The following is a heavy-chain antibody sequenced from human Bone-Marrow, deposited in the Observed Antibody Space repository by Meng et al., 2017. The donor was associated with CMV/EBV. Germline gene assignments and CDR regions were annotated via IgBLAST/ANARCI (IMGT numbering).Heavy chain of an antibody. D-gene: IGHD2-2*01. Sequence: QVQQVQAGAEVKKAGASGKVSCKASGYTFTGYYMHWVRQAPGQGLEWMGWINPNSGGTNYAQKFQGRVTMTRDTSISTAYMKLSRLRSDDTAVYYCARAHCSSTSCLIDYWGQGTLVTVSS. CDR1: GYTFTGYY. J-gene: IGHJ4*02. CDR3: ARAHCSSTSCLIDY. CDR2: INPNSGGT. V-gene: IGHV1-2*02.